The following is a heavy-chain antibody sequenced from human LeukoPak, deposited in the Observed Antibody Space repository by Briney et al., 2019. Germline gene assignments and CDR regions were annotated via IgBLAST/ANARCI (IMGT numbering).Heavy chain of an antibody. V-gene: IGHV3-23*01. CDR1: GFTFNSYA. CDR2: ISAGGVTT. J-gene: IGHJ4*02. CDR3: AEEVGNTYPTFDY. Sequence: GGSLRLSCAASGFTFNSYAMSWVRQFPGKGLEWVSSISAGGVTTYYADSVKGRFTISRDNSKNTLYLQMNSLRAEDTAIYYCAEEVGNTYPTFDYWGQGTLVTVSS. D-gene: IGHD1-26*01.